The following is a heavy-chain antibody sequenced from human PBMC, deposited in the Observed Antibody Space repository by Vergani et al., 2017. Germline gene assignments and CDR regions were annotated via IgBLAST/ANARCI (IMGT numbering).Heavy chain of an antibody. D-gene: IGHD6-19*01. CDR2: ISSSSSYI. CDR3: ARDRDSSGWYFGYMDV. Sequence: EVQLVESGGGLVQPGGSLRLSCAASGFTFSSYSMNWVRQAPGKGLEWVSYISSSSSYIDYADSVKGRFTITRDNAKNSLYLQMNSLRAEDTAVYYCARDRDSSGWYFGYMDVWGKGTTVTVSS. V-gene: IGHV3-21*05. J-gene: IGHJ6*03. CDR1: GFTFSSYS.